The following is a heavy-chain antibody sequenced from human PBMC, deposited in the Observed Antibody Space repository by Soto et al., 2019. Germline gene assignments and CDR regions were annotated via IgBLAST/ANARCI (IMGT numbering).Heavy chain of an antibody. D-gene: IGHD2-15*01. J-gene: IGHJ6*03. Sequence: ASVKVSCKASGYTFASYYIHWVRQAPGQGLEWMGIFNPGAGGRSYAQKFQGRVTMTRDTSTSTVYMELSRLRSEDTAVYYCARGYCSGGSCYRVYYYDMDVWG. CDR3: ARGYCSGGSCYRVYYYDMDV. CDR1: GYTFASYY. CDR2: FNPGAGGR. V-gene: IGHV1-46*01.